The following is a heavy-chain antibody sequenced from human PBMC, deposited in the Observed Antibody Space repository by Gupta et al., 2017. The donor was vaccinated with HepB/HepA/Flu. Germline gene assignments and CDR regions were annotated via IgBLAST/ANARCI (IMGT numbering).Heavy chain of an antibody. Sequence: QVQLQQWGAGLLKPSETLSLTCALNAGSFSGYYWSWIRQSPKKGLEWIGDINLSGNTNYSPSLKSRVSISLDTSKNEFSLTLTSVTAADTALYYCARRSPHTKQGGFDYWGQGTLVTVSS. CDR1: AGSFSGYY. D-gene: IGHD2-8*01. CDR2: INLSGNT. V-gene: IGHV4-34*01. J-gene: IGHJ4*02. CDR3: ARRSPHTKQGGFDY.